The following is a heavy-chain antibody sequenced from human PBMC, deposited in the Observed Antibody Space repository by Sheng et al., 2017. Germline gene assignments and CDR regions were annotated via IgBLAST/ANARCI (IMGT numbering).Heavy chain of an antibody. D-gene: IGHD2-15*01. Sequence: QVQLVQSGAEVKKPGSSVKVSCKASGGTFSSYAISWVRQAPGQGLEWMGGIIPIFGTANYAQKFQGRVTITADESTSTAYMELSSLRSEDTAVYYCARDECSGGSCYYNWFDPWGQGTLVTVSS. CDR1: GGTFSSYA. J-gene: IGHJ5*02. CDR2: IIPIFGTA. V-gene: IGHV1-69*01. CDR3: ARDECSGGSCYYNWFDP.